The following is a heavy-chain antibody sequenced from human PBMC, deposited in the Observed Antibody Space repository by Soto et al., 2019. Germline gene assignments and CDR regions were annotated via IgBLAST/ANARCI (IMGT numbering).Heavy chain of an antibody. CDR1: GYSFTSYW. V-gene: IGHV5-10-1*01. CDR3: ARTSYDFWSGYPRYNWVDP. Sequence: PGESLKIACKGSGYSFTSYWISWVRQMPGKGLEWMGRIDPSDSYTNYSPSFQGHVTISADKAISTAYRQWRSLKASDTAMYYCARTSYDFWSGYPRYNWVDPWGQGTLVTAPQ. CDR2: IDPSDSYT. D-gene: IGHD3-3*01. J-gene: IGHJ5*02.